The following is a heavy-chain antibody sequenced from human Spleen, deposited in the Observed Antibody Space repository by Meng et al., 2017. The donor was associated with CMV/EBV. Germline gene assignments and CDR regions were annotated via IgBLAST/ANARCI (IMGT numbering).Heavy chain of an antibody. Sequence: SCAASGFPFSDYYMSWIRQAPGKGLEWVSYISSSGSTIYYADSVKGRFTISRDNAKHSLYLQMNSLRAEDTAVYYCARDYGDYEGVYWGQGTLVTVSS. CDR2: ISSSGSTI. CDR3: ARDYGDYEGVY. CDR1: GFPFSDYY. J-gene: IGHJ4*02. D-gene: IGHD4-17*01. V-gene: IGHV3-11*01.